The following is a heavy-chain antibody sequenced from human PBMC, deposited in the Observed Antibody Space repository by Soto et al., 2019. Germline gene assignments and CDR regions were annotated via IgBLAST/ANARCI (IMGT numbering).Heavy chain of an antibody. CDR3: ARSSKRLEGSWQGFGLDY. CDR1: GGSISSGGYY. J-gene: IGHJ4*02. Sequence: QVQLQESGPGLVKPSQTLSLTCTVSGGSISSGGYYWSWIRQHPGKGLEWIGYIYYSGSTYYNPSLKSQVTLSVDTSKNQFSLKLSSVTAADTAVYYCARSSKRLEGSWQGFGLDYWGQGTLVTVSS. CDR2: IYYSGST. D-gene: IGHD3-10*01. V-gene: IGHV4-31*01.